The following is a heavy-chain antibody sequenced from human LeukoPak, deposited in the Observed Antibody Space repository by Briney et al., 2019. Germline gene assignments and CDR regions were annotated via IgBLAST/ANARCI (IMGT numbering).Heavy chain of an antibody. CDR3: ARGSPRLAVTIDY. CDR2: IYTSGST. D-gene: IGHD6-19*01. CDR1: GGSISSGSYY. Sequence: PSETLSLTCTVSGGSISSGSYYWSWIRQPAGEGLEWIGRIYTSGSTNYNPSLKSRVTISVDTSKNQFSLKLSSVTAADTAVYYCARGSPRLAVTIDYWGQGTLVTVSS. J-gene: IGHJ4*02. V-gene: IGHV4-61*02.